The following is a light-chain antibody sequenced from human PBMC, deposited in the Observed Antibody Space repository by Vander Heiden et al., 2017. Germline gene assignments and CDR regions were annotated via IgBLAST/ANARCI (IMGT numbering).Light chain of an antibody. J-gene: IGKJ4*01. V-gene: IGKV1-39*01. CDR1: QSSSRY. Sequence: DLHITQSPSARSASVGDRVTISYRARQSSSRYLNWCRQKQRKAPNLLISAASSLQSGVPSRFSGGGSRTDFTLTSSSVQPEDFATYYYQQNYSTPLTFGGGTKVEIK. CDR3: QQNYSTPLT. CDR2: AAS.